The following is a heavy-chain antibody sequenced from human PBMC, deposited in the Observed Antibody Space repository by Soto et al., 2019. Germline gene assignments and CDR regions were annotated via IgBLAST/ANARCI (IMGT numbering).Heavy chain of an antibody. V-gene: IGHV3-23*01. Sequence: EVQLLDSGGGLVQPGGSLRLSCAASGFTFSTSAMTWVRQAPGKGLEWVSGISDTGGSTYYADSVKGRFTISRDNSKNTLYLQMNSLKAEDTAVYYCAKDRWYSSGWYNYYGMDVWGQGTAVTVSS. CDR1: GFTFSTSA. J-gene: IGHJ6*02. CDR2: ISDTGGST. CDR3: AKDRWYSSGWYNYYGMDV. D-gene: IGHD6-19*01.